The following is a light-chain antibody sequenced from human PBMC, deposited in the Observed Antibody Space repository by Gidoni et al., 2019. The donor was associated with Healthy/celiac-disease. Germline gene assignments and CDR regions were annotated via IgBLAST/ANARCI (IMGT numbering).Light chain of an antibody. CDR2: DAS. V-gene: IGKV3-11*01. CDR3: QHRST. J-gene: IGKJ4*01. CDR1: QSISNY. Sequence: VLTQSPATLSLSPGERATRSCRASQSISNYVSWYQQKPGQAPRLLIYDASNRATGIPTRFSGSGSGTDLTLTISSLEPEDFAVYYCQHRSTFGGGTKVELK.